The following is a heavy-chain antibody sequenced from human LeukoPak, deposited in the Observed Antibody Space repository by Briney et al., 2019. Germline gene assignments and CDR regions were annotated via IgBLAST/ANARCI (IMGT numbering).Heavy chain of an antibody. V-gene: IGHV3-23*01. J-gene: IGHJ4*02. Sequence: GGSLRLSCAASGFPFNTYAMSWVRQAPGKGLEWVSAISNTGGSTYYADSVKGRFTISGDKSKNTLSLQMNSLRAEDTAVYYCAKRLAMTGTYHFDYWGQGTLVTASS. CDR3: AKRLAMTGTYHFDY. CDR2: ISNTGGST. CDR1: GFPFNTYA. D-gene: IGHD6-19*01.